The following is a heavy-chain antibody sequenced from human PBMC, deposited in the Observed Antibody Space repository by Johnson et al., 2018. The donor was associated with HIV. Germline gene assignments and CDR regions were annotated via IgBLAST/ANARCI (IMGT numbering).Heavy chain of an antibody. D-gene: IGHD3-22*01. Sequence: QVQLVESGGGVVQPGRSLRLSCAASGITFSRFPMNWVRQAPGQGLEWVAVISSDERSIHYADSVKGRFTISRDTSKNTLYLQMNSLRAEYTSVYYCARDSETSITMIVVVITGAFDIWGQGTMVTVSS. CDR1: GITFSRFP. V-gene: IGHV3-30*04. J-gene: IGHJ3*02. CDR3: ARDSETSITMIVVVITGAFDI. CDR2: ISSDERSI.